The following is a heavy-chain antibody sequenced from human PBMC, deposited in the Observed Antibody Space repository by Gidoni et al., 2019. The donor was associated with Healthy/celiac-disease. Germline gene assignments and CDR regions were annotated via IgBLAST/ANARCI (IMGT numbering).Heavy chain of an antibody. J-gene: IGHJ4*02. CDR2: INHSGST. Sequence: QVQLQQWGAGLLKPSETLSLTCAVSGGSFSGYYWSWIRQPPGKGLEWIGEINHSGSTNYNPSLKSRVTISVDTSKNQFSLKLSSVTAADTAVYYCATAQQGYFDYWGQGTLVTVSS. CDR1: GGSFSGYY. V-gene: IGHV4-34*01. CDR3: ATAQQGYFDY.